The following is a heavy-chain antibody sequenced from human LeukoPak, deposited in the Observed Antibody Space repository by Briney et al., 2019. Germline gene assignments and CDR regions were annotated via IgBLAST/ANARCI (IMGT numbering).Heavy chain of an antibody. CDR2: IYYSGST. CDR3: ARNLFDFWSGYYYYYYGMDV. CDR1: GGSISSYY. D-gene: IGHD3-3*01. V-gene: IGHV4-59*08. Sequence: SETLSLTCTVSGGSISSYYWSWIRQPPGKGLEWIGYIYYSGSTNYNPSLKSRVTISVDTSNNQFSLKLSSFTAAYTAGYYCARNLFDFWSGYYYYYYGMDVWGQGTTVTVSS. J-gene: IGHJ6*02.